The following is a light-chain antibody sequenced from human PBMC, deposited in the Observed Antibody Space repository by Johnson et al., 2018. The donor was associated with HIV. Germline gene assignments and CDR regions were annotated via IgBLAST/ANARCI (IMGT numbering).Light chain of an antibody. CDR3: GTWDSSLSTYV. Sequence: QSVLTQPPSVSAAPGQTVTIPCSGNSSNIGNNSVSWCQRLPGTAPKLLIHDTDERPPGIPDRFSVSKSGTSATLGITGLQTGDEADYYCGTWDSSLSTYVFGSGTKVTVL. V-gene: IGLV1-51*01. J-gene: IGLJ1*01. CDR2: DTD. CDR1: SSNIGNNS.